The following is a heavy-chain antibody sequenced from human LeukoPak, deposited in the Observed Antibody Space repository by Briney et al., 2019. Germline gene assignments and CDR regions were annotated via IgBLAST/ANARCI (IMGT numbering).Heavy chain of an antibody. CDR2: INPNSGGT. CDR3: ARDKYGDYAYFDY. V-gene: IGHV1-2*02. J-gene: IGHJ4*02. D-gene: IGHD4-17*01. Sequence: ASVKVSCKASEYTFTGYYMHWVRQAPGQGLEWMGWINPNSGGTNYAQKFQGRVTMTRDTSISTAYMELSRLRSDDTAVYYCARDKYGDYAYFDYWGQGTLVTVSS. CDR1: EYTFTGYY.